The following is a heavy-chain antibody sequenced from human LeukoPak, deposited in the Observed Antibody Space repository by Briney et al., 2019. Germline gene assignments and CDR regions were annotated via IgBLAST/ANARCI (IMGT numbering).Heavy chain of an antibody. V-gene: IGHV1-46*01. CDR3: ARGALGTLRYFDWLLSDQYYYYYYMDV. D-gene: IGHD3-9*01. CDR2: INPNGGGT. Sequence: ASVKVSCKASGYTFTNYYMHWVRQAPGQGLEWMGIINPNGGGTSYAQKFQGRATMTRDMSTSTVYMELSSLRYEDTAVYYCARGALGTLRYFDWLLSDQYYYYYYMDVWGKGTTVTVSS. CDR1: GYTFTNYY. J-gene: IGHJ6*03.